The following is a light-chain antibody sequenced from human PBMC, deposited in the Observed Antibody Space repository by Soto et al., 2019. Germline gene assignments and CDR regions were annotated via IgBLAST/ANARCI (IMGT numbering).Light chain of an antibody. V-gene: IGLV2-8*01. J-gene: IGLJ1*01. CDR1: RNDIGAYEF. CDR3: KSYAGSNTYV. Sequence: QSALTQPPSASGSPGQSVTISCTGTRNDIGAYEFVSWYQHHPGEAPKLIIYEVVQRPSGVPDRFSGSKSGNTASLTVSGLQAADEADYYCKSYAGSNTYVFGTGTKVTVL. CDR2: EVV.